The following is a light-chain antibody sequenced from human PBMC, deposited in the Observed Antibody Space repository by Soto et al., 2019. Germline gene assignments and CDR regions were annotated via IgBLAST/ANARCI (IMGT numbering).Light chain of an antibody. CDR2: ENN. CDR1: SGSIASNY. CDR3: QSYDRSTVV. J-gene: IGLJ2*01. V-gene: IGLV6-57*04. Sequence: NFMLTQPHSVSESPGKTVTISCTRSSGSIASNYVQWYQQRPGSAPTTVMYENNQRPSGVPDRFSGSTDGSSNSASLTISGLQTEDEADYYCQSYDRSTVVFGGGTKVTVL.